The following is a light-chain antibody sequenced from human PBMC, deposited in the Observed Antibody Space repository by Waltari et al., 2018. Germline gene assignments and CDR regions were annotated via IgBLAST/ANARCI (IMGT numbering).Light chain of an antibody. V-gene: IGKV1-5*03. Sequence: DIQMTQSPSTLPASVADRVTVTCRASQSIDNWVAWYQQKLGKAPKLLIYKASSLQSGVPSRFSGSGSGTEFTLTISGLQPDDFATYYCQQYYSFQYTFGQGTKLEIK. CDR1: QSIDNW. CDR2: KAS. CDR3: QQYYSFQYT. J-gene: IGKJ2*01.